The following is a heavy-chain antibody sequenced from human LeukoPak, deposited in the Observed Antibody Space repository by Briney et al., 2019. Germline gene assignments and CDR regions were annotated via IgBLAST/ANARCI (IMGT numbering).Heavy chain of an antibody. Sequence: SETLSLTCAVYGGSFSGCYWSWIRQPPGKGLEWIGEINHSGSTNYNPSLKSRVTISVDTSKNQFSLKLSSVTAADTAVYYCARTMVRGVIIVRLFDYWGQGTLVTVSS. CDR3: ARTMVRGVIIVRLFDY. J-gene: IGHJ4*02. D-gene: IGHD3-10*01. CDR2: INHSGST. V-gene: IGHV4-34*01. CDR1: GGSFSGCY.